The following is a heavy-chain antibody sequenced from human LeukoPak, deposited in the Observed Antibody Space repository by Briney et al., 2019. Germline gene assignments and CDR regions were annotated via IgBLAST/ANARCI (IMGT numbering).Heavy chain of an antibody. Sequence: GGSLRLSCAASGFTVSSTYMSWVRQAPGKGLEWVSVIYSGGSTYYADSVKGRFTISRDNARNSLFLQMNSLRAEDTAVYYCARSGTMIVAEFDYWGQGTLVTVSS. D-gene: IGHD3-22*01. V-gene: IGHV3-66*01. CDR1: GFTVSSTY. CDR3: ARSGTMIVAEFDY. CDR2: IYSGGST. J-gene: IGHJ4*02.